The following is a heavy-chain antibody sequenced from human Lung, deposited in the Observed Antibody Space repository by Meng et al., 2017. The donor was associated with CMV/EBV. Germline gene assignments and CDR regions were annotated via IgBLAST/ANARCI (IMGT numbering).Heavy chain of an antibody. J-gene: IGHJ4*02. CDR1: GFTFRNYA. V-gene: IGHV3-23*01. Sequence: GESLKISCAASGFTFRNYAMSWVRQTPGMGLEWVSLIGGNGRNTDYAASVKGRFTISRDNSKSTLYLQMNSLRAEDTAIYYCATYDLLTGPDYWGQGTRVTVSS. CDR3: ATYDLLTGPDY. D-gene: IGHD3-9*01. CDR2: IGGNGRNT.